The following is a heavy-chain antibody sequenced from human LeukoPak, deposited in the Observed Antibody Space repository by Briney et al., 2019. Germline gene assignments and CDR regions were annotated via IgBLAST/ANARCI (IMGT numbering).Heavy chain of an antibody. V-gene: IGHV3-9*03. CDR2: ISWNSGSI. CDR3: AKGSSIAVAGPYYYYMDV. CDR1: GFTFDDYA. Sequence: PGRSLRLSCAASGFTFDDYAMHWVRQAPGKGLEWVSGISWNSGSIGYADSVKGRFTISRDNAKNSLYLQMNSLRAEDMALYYCAKGSSIAVAGPYYYYMDVWGKGTTVTVSS. D-gene: IGHD6-19*01. J-gene: IGHJ6*03.